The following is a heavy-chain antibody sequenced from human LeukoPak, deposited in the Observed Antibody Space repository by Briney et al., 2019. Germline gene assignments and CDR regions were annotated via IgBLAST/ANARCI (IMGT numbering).Heavy chain of an antibody. CDR1: GFTFSSYA. CDR3: ARDGGGDCYSGTFDY. CDR2: ISYAGNNK. Sequence: GGSLRLSCAASGFTFSSYAMHWVRQAPGKGLEWVAFISYAGNNKNYADSVKGRLTISRDNSKNTLYVQMNSLRAEDTAVYYCARDGGGDCYSGTFDYWGQGTLVTVSS. D-gene: IGHD2-21*02. V-gene: IGHV3-30*01. J-gene: IGHJ4*02.